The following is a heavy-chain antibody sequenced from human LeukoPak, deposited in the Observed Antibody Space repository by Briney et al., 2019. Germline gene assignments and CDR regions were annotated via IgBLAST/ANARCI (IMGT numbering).Heavy chain of an antibody. CDR1: GFTFSSYS. CDR2: ISYDESNK. Sequence: GSLRLSCAASGFTFSSYSMNWVRQAPGKGLEWVAVISYDESNKSYADSVKGRFTISRDNSKNTLYLQMNSLRAEDTAVYYCARAAIVVVPINWFDPWGQGTLVTVSS. CDR3: ARAAIVVVPINWFDP. J-gene: IGHJ5*02. V-gene: IGHV3-30*03. D-gene: IGHD2-2*01.